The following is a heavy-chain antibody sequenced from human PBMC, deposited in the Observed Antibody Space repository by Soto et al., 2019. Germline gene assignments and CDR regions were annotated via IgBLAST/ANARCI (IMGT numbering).Heavy chain of an antibody. CDR2: ISSSGHTI. J-gene: IGHJ6*02. CDR3: ARVIGSNYDIFTGYYYYYYGMDV. Sequence: PGGSLRLSCAASGFTFSDYYMSWIRQAPGKGLEWVSYISSSGHTIYYADSVKGRFTISRDNDKNSLYLQMNSLRAEDTAVYYCARVIGSNYDIFTGYYYYYYGMDVWGQGTTVTVSS. CDR1: GFTFSDYY. V-gene: IGHV3-11*01. D-gene: IGHD3-9*01.